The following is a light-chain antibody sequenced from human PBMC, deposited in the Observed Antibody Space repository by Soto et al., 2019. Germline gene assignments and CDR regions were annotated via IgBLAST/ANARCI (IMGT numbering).Light chain of an antibody. CDR3: QQLKSYPLT. Sequence: DIQLTQSPSFLSASVGDRVTITCRASQDIGGSLAWYQQTPGKAPKVLIYSASTLQSGVPSKFSGSGSGTEFTLTISSLQPDDFATYSCQQLKSYPLTFGGGTKVDIK. CDR1: QDIGGS. J-gene: IGKJ4*01. CDR2: SAS. V-gene: IGKV1-9*01.